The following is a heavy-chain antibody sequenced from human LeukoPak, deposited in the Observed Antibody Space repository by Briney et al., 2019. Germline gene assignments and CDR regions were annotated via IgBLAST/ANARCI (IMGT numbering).Heavy chain of an antibody. V-gene: IGHV4-34*01. CDR3: ARGIGGDIVVVVAATLFDY. CDR2: INHSGST. Sequence: SETLSLTCAVYGGSFSGYYWSWIRQPPGKGLEWIGEINHSGSTYYNPSLKSRVTISVDTSKNQFSLKLSSVTAADTAVYYCARGIGGDIVVVVAATLFDYWGQGTLVTVSS. J-gene: IGHJ4*02. CDR1: GGSFSGYY. D-gene: IGHD2-15*01.